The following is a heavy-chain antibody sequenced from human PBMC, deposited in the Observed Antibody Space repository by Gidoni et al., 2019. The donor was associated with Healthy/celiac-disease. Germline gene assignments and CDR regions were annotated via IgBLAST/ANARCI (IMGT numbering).Heavy chain of an antibody. CDR3: AKYSSGWDYYFDY. CDR2: ISGSGGST. D-gene: IGHD6-19*01. CDR1: GFTFSSYA. J-gene: IGHJ4*02. V-gene: IGHV3-23*01. Sequence: EVQLLESGGGLVQPGGSLRLSCAASGFTFSSYAISWVRQAPGKGLGWVSAISGSGGSTYYADSVKGRFTISRDNSKNTLYLQMNSLRAEDTAVYYCAKYSSGWDYYFDYWGQGTLVTVSS.